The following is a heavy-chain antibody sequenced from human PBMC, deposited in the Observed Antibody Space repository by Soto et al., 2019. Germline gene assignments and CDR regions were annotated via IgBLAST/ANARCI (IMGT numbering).Heavy chain of an antibody. Sequence: QVELVQSGAEVKKPGSSVKVSCQASEDTFRNYAISWVRQAPGQGLEWMGGIIPIFGTANYAQKFQGRVTITADTSANTVYLELSSLRSEDTAVYYCARRKVSAGVWWDGAFDLWGQGTVVTVSS. D-gene: IGHD6-13*01. CDR1: EDTFRNYA. J-gene: IGHJ3*01. CDR2: IIPIFGTA. CDR3: ARRKVSAGVWWDGAFDL. V-gene: IGHV1-69*06.